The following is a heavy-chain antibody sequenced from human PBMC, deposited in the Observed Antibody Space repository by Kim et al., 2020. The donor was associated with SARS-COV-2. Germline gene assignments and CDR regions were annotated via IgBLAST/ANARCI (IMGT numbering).Heavy chain of an antibody. CDR2: ISSNGGST. V-gene: IGHV3-64D*06. CDR1: GFTFSSYA. CDR3: VKVGDFRQWLPRYYFDY. J-gene: IGHJ4*02. Sequence: GGSLRLSCSASGFTFSSYAMHWVRQAPGKGLEYVSAISSNGGSTYYADSVKGRFTISRDNSKNTLYLQMSSLRAEDTAVYYCVKVGDFRQWLPRYYFDYWGQGTLVTVSS. D-gene: IGHD6-19*01.